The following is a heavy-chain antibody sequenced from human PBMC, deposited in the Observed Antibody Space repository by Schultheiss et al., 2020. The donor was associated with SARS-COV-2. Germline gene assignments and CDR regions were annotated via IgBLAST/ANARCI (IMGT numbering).Heavy chain of an antibody. J-gene: IGHJ4*02. D-gene: IGHD4-23*01. CDR2: THYSGRI. CDR3: ARRRSDGNWYLDT. V-gene: IGHV4-59*08. Sequence: ESLSLTCTVSGGSISSYYWSWIRQPPGKGLEWIGYTHYSGRINHNPSLESRVIISVDTSKNQFSLKLTSVIAADTAVYYCARRRSDGNWYLDTWGQGTLVTVSS. CDR1: GGSISSYY.